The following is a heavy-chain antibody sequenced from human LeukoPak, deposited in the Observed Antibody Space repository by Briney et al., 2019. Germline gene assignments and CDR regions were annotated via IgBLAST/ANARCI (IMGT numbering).Heavy chain of an antibody. J-gene: IGHJ4*02. D-gene: IGHD6-13*01. Sequence: GESLKISCKGSGYSFTSYWIGWVRQMPGKGLEWMGIIYPGDFNTRYSPSFQGQVTISADKSVSTAYLQWSSLKASDTAVYYCARFGSSWHEGDRWGQGTLDTVSS. CDR3: ARFGSSWHEGDR. V-gene: IGHV5-51*01. CDR1: GYSFTSYW. CDR2: IYPGDFNT.